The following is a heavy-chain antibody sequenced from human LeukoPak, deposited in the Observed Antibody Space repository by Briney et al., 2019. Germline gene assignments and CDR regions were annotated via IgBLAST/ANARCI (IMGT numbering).Heavy chain of an antibody. CDR1: GFTFSSYS. V-gene: IGHV3-48*02. CDR3: ARFPHYYDSSGYSF. Sequence: GGSLRLSCAASGFTFSSYSMNWVRQAPGKGLGWVSYISSSSSTIYYADSVKGRFTISRDNAKNSLYLQMNSLRDEDTAVYYCARFPHYYDSSGYSFWGQGTLVTVPS. J-gene: IGHJ4*02. CDR2: ISSSSSTI. D-gene: IGHD3-22*01.